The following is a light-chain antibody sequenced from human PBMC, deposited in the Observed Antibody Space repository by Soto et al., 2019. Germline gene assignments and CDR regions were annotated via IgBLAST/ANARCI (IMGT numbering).Light chain of an antibody. CDR3: SSFAGNNNLV. CDR2: EVS. V-gene: IGLV2-8*01. CDR1: SSDVGGYNY. J-gene: IGLJ2*01. Sequence: QSALTQPPSASGSPGQSVTISCTGTSSDVGGYNYVSWYQQNPGKAPKLMISEVSKRPSGVPDRFSGSKSGNTASLTVSGLQAEDEGDYYCSSFAGNNNLVFGGGTKLTVL.